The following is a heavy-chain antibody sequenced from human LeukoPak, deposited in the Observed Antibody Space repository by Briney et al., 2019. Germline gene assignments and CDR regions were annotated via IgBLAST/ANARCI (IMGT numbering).Heavy chain of an antibody. CDR2: ISSSSSTI. V-gene: IGHV3-48*04. D-gene: IGHD1-14*01. CDR1: GFTFSSYS. Sequence: GGSLRLSCAASGFTFSSYSMNWVRQAPGKGLEWVSYISSSSSTIYYADSVKGRFIISRDNAKSTVYSQMNSLRVEDTAVYYCITDLGWGQGTLVTVSS. CDR3: ITDLG. J-gene: IGHJ4*02.